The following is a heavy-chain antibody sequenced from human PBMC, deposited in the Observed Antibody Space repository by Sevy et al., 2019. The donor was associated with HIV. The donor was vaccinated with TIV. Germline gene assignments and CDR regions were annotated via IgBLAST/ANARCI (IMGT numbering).Heavy chain of an antibody. V-gene: IGHV1-18*01. D-gene: IGHD2-15*01. Sequence: ASVKVSCKASGYTFTSYGISWVRQAPGQGLEWMGWISAYNGNTNYAQKLQGRVTMTTDTSTSTAYMGLRSLRSDDTAVYYCARSRYCSGGSCSGYNWFDPWGQGTLVTVSS. CDR2: ISAYNGNT. CDR3: ARSRYCSGGSCSGYNWFDP. J-gene: IGHJ5*02. CDR1: GYTFTSYG.